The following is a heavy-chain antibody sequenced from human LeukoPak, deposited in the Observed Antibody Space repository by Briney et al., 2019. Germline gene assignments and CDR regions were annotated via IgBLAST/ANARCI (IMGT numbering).Heavy chain of an antibody. V-gene: IGHV2-5*02. CDR3: AHLMVRGVIIPFDY. Sequence: SGPTLVKPTQILTLTCTFSGFSLSTSGVGVGWIRQPPGKALEWLALIYWDDDKRYSPSLKSRLTITKDTSKNQVVLTMTNMDPVDTATYYCAHLMVRGVIIPFDYWGQGTLVTVSS. CDR1: GFSLSTSGVG. D-gene: IGHD3-10*01. CDR2: IYWDDDK. J-gene: IGHJ4*02.